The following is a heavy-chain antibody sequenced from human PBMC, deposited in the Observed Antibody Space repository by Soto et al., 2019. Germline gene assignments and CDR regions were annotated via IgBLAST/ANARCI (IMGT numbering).Heavy chain of an antibody. J-gene: IGHJ6*02. CDR2: IYYSGST. Sequence: QVQLQESGPGLVKPSQTLSLTCSVSGGSISSGGNYWNWIRQHPGKGLEWIGYIYYSGSTYYNPSLKSRVTIAVDTSKNQFPLKLSSVTAADTAVYYCARDPSIADFYGMDVWGQGTTVTVSS. V-gene: IGHV4-31*03. CDR1: GGSISSGGNY. CDR3: ARDPSIADFYGMDV. D-gene: IGHD6-13*01.